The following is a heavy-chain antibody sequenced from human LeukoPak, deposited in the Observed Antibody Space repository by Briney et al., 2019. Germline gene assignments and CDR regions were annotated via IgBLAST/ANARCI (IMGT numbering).Heavy chain of an antibody. V-gene: IGHV3-23*01. CDR2: ISGSGRNT. Sequence: PGGSLRLSCAVSGLTFSSDGMSWVRQAPGKGLECVSVISGSGRNTYYADSVKGRFTISRDNSKNTLYLQMNSLGAEDTAVYYCAKSIEGVVRGTYYYYSYMDVWGKGTTVTVSS. CDR3: AKSIEGVVRGTYYYYSYMDV. D-gene: IGHD3-3*01. J-gene: IGHJ6*03. CDR1: GLTFSSDG.